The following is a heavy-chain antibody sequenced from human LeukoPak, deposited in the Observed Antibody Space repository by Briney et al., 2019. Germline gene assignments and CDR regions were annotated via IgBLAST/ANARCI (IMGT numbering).Heavy chain of an antibody. J-gene: IGHJ4*02. CDR1: GGSFSGYY. CDR3: ARLEEQQLYYFDY. Sequence: SETLSLTCAVYGGSFSGYYWSWIRQPPGKGVEWIGEINHSGSTNYNPSLKSRVTISVDTSKNQFSLKLSSVTAADTAVYYCARLEEQQLYYFDYWGQGTLVTVSS. CDR2: INHSGST. D-gene: IGHD6-13*01. V-gene: IGHV4-34*01.